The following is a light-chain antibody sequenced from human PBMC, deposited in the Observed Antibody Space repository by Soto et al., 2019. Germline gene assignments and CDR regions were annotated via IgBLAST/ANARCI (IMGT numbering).Light chain of an antibody. V-gene: IGLV2-14*01. J-gene: IGLJ1*01. CDR2: DVY. Sequence: QSVLTQPASVSGSPGQSITISCAGTGSDFGRYTYVSWYQQHPGKAPKLIIYDVYNRPSGVSNRFSGSKSGNTASLTISGLQAEDEADYYCTSYTSTSTPYVFGGGTKVTVL. CDR3: TSYTSTSTPYV. CDR1: GSDFGRYTY.